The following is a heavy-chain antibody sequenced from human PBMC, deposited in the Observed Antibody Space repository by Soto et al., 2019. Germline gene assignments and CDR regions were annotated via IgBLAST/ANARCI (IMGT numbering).Heavy chain of an antibody. D-gene: IGHD6-13*01. J-gene: IGHJ5*02. CDR2: IYYSGST. Sequence: QVQLQESGPGLVKPSQTLSLTCTVSGGSISSGGYYWSWIRQHPGKGLEWIGYIYYSGSTYYNPSLKSRVTISVDTSKNQSSLKLSSVTAADTAVYYCARGIRAAAEWFDPWGQGTLVTVSS. V-gene: IGHV4-31*03. CDR1: GGSISSGGYY. CDR3: ARGIRAAAEWFDP.